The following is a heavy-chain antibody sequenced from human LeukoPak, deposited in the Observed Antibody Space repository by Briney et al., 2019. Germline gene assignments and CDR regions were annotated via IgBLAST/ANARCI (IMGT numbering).Heavy chain of an antibody. V-gene: IGHV3-21*01. CDR2: ISSTGTYL. Sequence: GGSLRLSCAASGFTFTAYNMIWVRQAPGKGLEWVSSISSTGTYLYYADSVKGRFTISRDNAKNSLYLQMNSLRAEDTAVYYCATGIAAAGTDPDYWGQGTLVTVSS. D-gene: IGHD6-13*01. CDR3: ATGIAAAGTDPDY. CDR1: GFTFTAYN. J-gene: IGHJ4*02.